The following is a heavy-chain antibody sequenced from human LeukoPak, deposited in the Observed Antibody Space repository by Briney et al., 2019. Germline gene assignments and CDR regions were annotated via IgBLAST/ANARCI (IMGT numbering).Heavy chain of an antibody. J-gene: IGHJ4*02. CDR3: ARIATYYYDSSGYPPGSYFDY. CDR1: GGSFSGYY. V-gene: IGHV4-34*01. Sequence: SETLSLTCAVYGGSFSGYYWSWIRQPPGKGLEWIGEINHSGSTNYNPSLKSRVTISVDTSKNQFSLKLSSVTAADTAVYYCARIATYYYDSSGYPPGSYFDYWGQGILVTVSS. D-gene: IGHD3-22*01. CDR2: INHSGST.